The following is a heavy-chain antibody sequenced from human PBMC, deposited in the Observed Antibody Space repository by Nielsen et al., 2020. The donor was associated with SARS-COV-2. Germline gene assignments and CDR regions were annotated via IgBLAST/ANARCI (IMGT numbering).Heavy chain of an antibody. D-gene: IGHD2-15*01. CDR3: AKGGYCSGGSCYSGYYYGMDV. V-gene: IGHV3-23*01. CDR2: ISGSGGST. Sequence: VRQMPGKGLEWVSAISGSGGSTYYADSVKGRFTISRDNSKNTLYLQMNSLRAEDTAVYYCAKGGYCSGGSCYSGYYYGMDVWGQGTTVTVSS. J-gene: IGHJ6*02.